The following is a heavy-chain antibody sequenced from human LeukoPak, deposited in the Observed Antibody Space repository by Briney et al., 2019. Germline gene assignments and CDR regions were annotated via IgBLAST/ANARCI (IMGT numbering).Heavy chain of an antibody. V-gene: IGHV3-23*01. Sequence: GGSLRLSCAASGFSFSDWAMNWVRQAPGKGLEWVSAISGSGGSTYYADSVKGRFTISRDNSKNTLYLQMNSLRAEDTAVYYCAKDKVVPAAFYFQHWGQGTLVTVSS. CDR3: AKDKVVPAAFYFQH. CDR2: ISGSGGST. J-gene: IGHJ1*01. CDR1: GFSFSDWA. D-gene: IGHD2-2*01.